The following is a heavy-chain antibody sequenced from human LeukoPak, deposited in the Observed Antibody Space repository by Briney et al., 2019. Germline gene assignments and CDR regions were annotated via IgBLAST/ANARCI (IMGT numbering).Heavy chain of an antibody. D-gene: IGHD3-22*01. CDR2: INPNSGGT. CDR1: GYTFTGYY. V-gene: IGHV1-2*02. CDR3: ARHRSMIVVVTIDAFDI. J-gene: IGHJ3*02. Sequence: ASVKVSCKASGYTFTGYYMHWVRQAPGQGLEWMGWINPNSGGTNYAQKFQGRVTMTRDTSISTAYMELSRLRSDDTAVYYCARHRSMIVVVTIDAFDIWGQGTMVTVSS.